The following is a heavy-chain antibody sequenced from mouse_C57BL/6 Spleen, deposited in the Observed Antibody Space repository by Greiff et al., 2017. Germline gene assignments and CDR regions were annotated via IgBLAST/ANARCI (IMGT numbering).Heavy chain of an antibody. D-gene: IGHD2-1*01. CDR3: ARWGGNGYFDV. Sequence: QVHVKQSGPELVKPGASVKISCKASGYAFSSSWMNWVKQRPGKGLEWIGRIYPGDGDTNYNGKFKGKATLTADKSSSTAYMQLSSLTAEDSAVYFCARWGGNGYFDVWGTGTTVTVSS. V-gene: IGHV1-82*01. CDR1: GYAFSSSW. CDR2: IYPGDGDT. J-gene: IGHJ1*03.